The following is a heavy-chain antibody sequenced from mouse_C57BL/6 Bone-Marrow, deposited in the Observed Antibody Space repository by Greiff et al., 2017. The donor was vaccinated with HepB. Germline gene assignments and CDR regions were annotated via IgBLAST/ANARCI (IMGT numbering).Heavy chain of an antibody. CDR3: ARDSSGLYAMDY. D-gene: IGHD3-2*02. CDR2: INPNNGGT. J-gene: IGHJ4*01. CDR1: GYTFTDYN. Sequence: LVEPGASVKIPCKASGYTFTDYNMYWVKQSHGKSLEWIGDINPNNGGTIYNQKFKGKATLTVDKSSSTAYMELRSLTSEDTAVYYCARDSSGLYAMDYWGQGTSVTVSS. V-gene: IGHV1-18*01.